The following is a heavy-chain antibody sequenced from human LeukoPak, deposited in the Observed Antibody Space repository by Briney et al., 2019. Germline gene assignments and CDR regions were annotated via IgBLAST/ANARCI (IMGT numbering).Heavy chain of an antibody. Sequence: GGSLRLPCAASGFTFSSYDMHWVRQATGKGLEWVSAIGTAGDTYYPGSVKGRFTISRENAKNSLYLQMNSLRAGDTAVYYCARGITMSRDFDLWGRGTLVTVSS. CDR1: GFTFSSYD. CDR2: IGTAGDT. V-gene: IGHV3-13*01. D-gene: IGHD3-10*01. CDR3: ARGITMSRDFDL. J-gene: IGHJ2*01.